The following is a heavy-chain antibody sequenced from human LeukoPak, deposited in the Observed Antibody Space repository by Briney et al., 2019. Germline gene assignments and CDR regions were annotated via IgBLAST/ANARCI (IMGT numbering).Heavy chain of an antibody. D-gene: IGHD3-10*01. CDR2: INQSGNS. CDR1: GGSLSGSF. Sequence: SETLSLTCDVNGGSLSGSFWSWIRQSPEKGLEWIGEINQSGNSNYNLSLKSRVTILVDTSKNQFSLKLSSVTAADTAVYYCARGDLVRGALLPSAYYFDYWGQGTLVTVSS. V-gene: IGHV4-34*01. J-gene: IGHJ4*02. CDR3: ARGDLVRGALLPSAYYFDY.